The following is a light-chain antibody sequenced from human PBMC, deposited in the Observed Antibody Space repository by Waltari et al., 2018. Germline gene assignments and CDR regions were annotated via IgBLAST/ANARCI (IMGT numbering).Light chain of an antibody. V-gene: IGKV3-20*01. CDR2: GAS. CDR3: QQYGSSPLT. CDR1: QSVSSNF. J-gene: IGKJ4*01. Sequence: EIVLTQSPGTLYLSTGERATLSCRASQSVSSNFLAWYQKKPGQAPRLLIYGASSRATGIPDRVSGSGSGTDFTLTISRLEPEDFAVYYCQQYGSSPLTFGGGTKVEIK.